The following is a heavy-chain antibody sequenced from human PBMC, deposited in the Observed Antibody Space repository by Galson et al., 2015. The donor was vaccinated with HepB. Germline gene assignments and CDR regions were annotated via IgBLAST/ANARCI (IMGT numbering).Heavy chain of an antibody. CDR2: MNPNSGNT. CDR3: ARAPITIGRSGYQFYYYMDV. V-gene: IGHV1-8*01. CDR1: GYTFTSYD. D-gene: IGHD3-3*01. J-gene: IGHJ6*03. Sequence: SVKVSCKASGYTFTSYDINWVRQATGQGLEWMGWMNPNSGNTGYAQKFQGRVTMTRNTSISTAYMELSSLRSEDTAVYYCARAPITIGRSGYQFYYYMDVWGKGTTVTVSS.